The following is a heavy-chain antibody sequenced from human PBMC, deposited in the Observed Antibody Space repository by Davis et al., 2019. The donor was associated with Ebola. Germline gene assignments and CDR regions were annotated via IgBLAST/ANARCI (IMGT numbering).Heavy chain of an antibody. D-gene: IGHD6-13*01. Sequence: SSVTVSCKASGGTFSSYVISWVRQVPGQGLEWMGGIIPILGTPNYAQKFQGRVTITADESTSKAYMELSSLRSEDTAMYYCARGAATAGIYFDYWGQGTLVTVSS. CDR2: IIPILGTP. CDR3: ARGAATAGIYFDY. J-gene: IGHJ4*02. V-gene: IGHV1-69*13. CDR1: GGTFSSYV.